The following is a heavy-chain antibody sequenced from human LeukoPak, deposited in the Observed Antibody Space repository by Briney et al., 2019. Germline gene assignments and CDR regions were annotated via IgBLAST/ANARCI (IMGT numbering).Heavy chain of an antibody. J-gene: IGHJ4*02. D-gene: IGHD5-12*01. CDR1: GYSFSTYW. Sequence: GESLKISCKGSGYSFSTYWIGWVRQMPGKGLEWMGIIYPGDSDTRYSPSFQGQVTISADKSISTAYLQWSSLEVSDTAMYYCATGDSGYDFPYGGQGTLVTVSS. CDR2: IYPGDSDT. CDR3: ATGDSGYDFPY. V-gene: IGHV5-51*01.